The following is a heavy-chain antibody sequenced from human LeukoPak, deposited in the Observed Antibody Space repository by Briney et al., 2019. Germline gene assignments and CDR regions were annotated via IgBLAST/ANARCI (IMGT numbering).Heavy chain of an antibody. V-gene: IGHV1-69*01. CDR3: ARAGSSGYFRFDY. J-gene: IGHJ4*02. CDR2: IIPIFGTA. CDR1: GGTFSSYA. D-gene: IGHD3-22*01. Sequence: SVKVSCKASGGTFSSYAISWVRQAPGQGLEWMGGIIPIFGTANYAQKFQGRVTITADESTSTAYMELSSLGSEDTAVYYCARAGSSGYFRFDYWGQGTLVTVSS.